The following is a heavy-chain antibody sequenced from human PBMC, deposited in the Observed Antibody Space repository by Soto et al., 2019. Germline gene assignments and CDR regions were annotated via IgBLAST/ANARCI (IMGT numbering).Heavy chain of an antibody. V-gene: IGHV4-34*01. CDR3: ARLGGNCSSSSCFGFYVMDV. CDR2: IYYSENT. Sequence: TSKTLSLTCAVYGGSFSGYYWTWIRQPPGKGLECIANIYYSENTHYNPSLKSRVTISVDTSKNQFSLILTSVTAADTAVYYCARLGGNCSSSSCFGFYVMDVWGQGTTVTVSS. J-gene: IGHJ6*02. CDR1: GGSFSGYY. D-gene: IGHD2-2*01.